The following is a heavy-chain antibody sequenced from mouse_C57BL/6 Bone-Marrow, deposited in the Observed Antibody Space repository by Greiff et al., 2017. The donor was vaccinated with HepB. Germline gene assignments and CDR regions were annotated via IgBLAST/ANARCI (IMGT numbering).Heavy chain of an antibody. J-gene: IGHJ3*01. D-gene: IGHD2-4*01. CDR1: GYTFTSYG. Sequence: QVQLQQSGAELARPGASVKLSCKASGYTFTSYGISWVKQRTGQGLEWIGEIYPRSGNTYYNEKFKGKATLTADKSSSTAYMELRSLTSEDSAVYFCARKEVWDYDRAWFAYWGQGTLVTVSA. V-gene: IGHV1-81*01. CDR3: ARKEVWDYDRAWFAY. CDR2: IYPRSGNT.